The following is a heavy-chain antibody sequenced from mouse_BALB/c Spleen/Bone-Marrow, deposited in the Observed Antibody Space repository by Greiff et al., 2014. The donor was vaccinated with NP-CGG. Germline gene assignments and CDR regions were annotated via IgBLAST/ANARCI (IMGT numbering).Heavy chain of an antibody. D-gene: IGHD5-1*01. CDR1: GYTFTSYY. V-gene: IGHV1S81*02. CDR3: TRLPH. J-gene: IGHJ4*01. CDR2: INPSNGGT. Sequence: QVQLQQPGAELVKPGASVKLSCKASGYTFTSYYMYWVKQRPGQGLEWIGEINPSNGGTNFNEKFKSRATLTVDKSSSTAYMQLSSLTSEDSAVHYCTRLPHWGQGTSVTVSS.